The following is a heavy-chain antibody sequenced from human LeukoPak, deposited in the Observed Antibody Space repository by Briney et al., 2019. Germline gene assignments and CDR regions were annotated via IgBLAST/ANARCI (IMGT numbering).Heavy chain of an antibody. J-gene: IGHJ4*02. CDR3: ARDLGDPYDSSGYMDY. CDR1: GFTFSSYS. CDR2: ISSSSSTI. V-gene: IGHV3-48*01. Sequence: GGSLRLSCAASGFTFSSYSMNWVRQAPGKGLEWVSYISSSSSTIYYADSVKGRFTISRDNAKNSLYLQMNSLRVEDTAVYYCARDLGDPYDSSGYMDYWGQGTLVTVSS. D-gene: IGHD3-22*01.